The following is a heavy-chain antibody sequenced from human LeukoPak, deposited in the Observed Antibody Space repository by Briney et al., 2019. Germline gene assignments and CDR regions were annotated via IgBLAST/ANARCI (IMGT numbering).Heavy chain of an antibody. V-gene: IGHV3-30*02. CDR3: AKHYDFWNGHSSSDAFDI. J-gene: IGHJ3*02. CDR1: GFRFSTSG. CDR2: IRYDGSND. Sequence: GGSLRLSCAASGFRFSTSGMHWVRQAPGKGLEWVAFIRYDGSNDNYADSVKGRFTISRDNSKNTLFLQMNSLSAEDTAVYYCAKHYDFWNGHSSSDAFDIWGQGTVVTVSS. D-gene: IGHD3-3*01.